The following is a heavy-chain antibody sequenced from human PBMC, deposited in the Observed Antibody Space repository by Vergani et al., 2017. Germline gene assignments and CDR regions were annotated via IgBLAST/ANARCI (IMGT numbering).Heavy chain of an antibody. CDR3: AKVGRSEVAGTFGAFDI. Sequence: EVQLLESGGGLVQPGGSLRLSCEASGFGFPGYAMSWFRQAPGKGLEWVSTLSASDRRTHYADSVKGRFTISRDNSKNTLFLHMNSLRPEDTAVYYCAKVGRSEVAGTFGAFDIWGQGTMVTVSS. CDR1: GFGFPGYA. J-gene: IGHJ3*02. D-gene: IGHD6-19*01. CDR2: LSASDRRT. V-gene: IGHV3-23*01.